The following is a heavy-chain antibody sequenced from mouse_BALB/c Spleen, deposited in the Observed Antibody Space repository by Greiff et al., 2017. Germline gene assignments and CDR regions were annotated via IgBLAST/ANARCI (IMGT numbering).Heavy chain of an antibody. CDR3: AREYYGSSYAFFDY. D-gene: IGHD1-1*01. V-gene: IGHV2-9*02. J-gene: IGHJ2*01. CDR1: GFSLTSYG. Sequence: QVQLQQSGPGLVAPSQSLSITCTVSGFSLTSYGVHWVRQPPGKGLEWLGVIWAGGSTNYNSALMSRLSISKDNSKSQVFLKMNSLQTDDTAMYYCAREYYGSSYAFFDYWGQGTTLTVSS. CDR2: IWAGGST.